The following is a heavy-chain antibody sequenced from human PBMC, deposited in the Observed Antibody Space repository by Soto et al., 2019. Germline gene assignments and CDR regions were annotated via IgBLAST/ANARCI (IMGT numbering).Heavy chain of an antibody. CDR1: GGTFSSYA. V-gene: IGHV1-69*06. CDR3: ARKAVAGRNNWFDP. Sequence: QVQLVQSGAEGKKPGSSVKVSCKASGGTFSSYAISWVRQAPGQGLEWMGGIIPIFGTANYAQKFQGRVTITADKSTSTAYMWLSSLRSEDTAVYYCARKAVAGRNNWFDPWGQGTLVTVSS. CDR2: IIPIFGTA. J-gene: IGHJ5*02. D-gene: IGHD6-19*01.